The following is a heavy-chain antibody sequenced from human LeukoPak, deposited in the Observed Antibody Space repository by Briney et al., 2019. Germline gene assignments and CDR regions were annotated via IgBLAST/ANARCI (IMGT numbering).Heavy chain of an antibody. D-gene: IGHD6-19*01. Sequence: ASVKVSCKASGYTFTDYGITWVRQAPGRGLEYMGWFSTYNGKTIYAQKFQGRVTMTTDTSTSTAYMELRSLRSDDTAVYFCARATSAWYEGEYWGQGSLVTVSS. CDR1: GYTFTDYG. J-gene: IGHJ4*02. CDR3: ARATSAWYEGEY. CDR2: FSTYNGKT. V-gene: IGHV1-18*01.